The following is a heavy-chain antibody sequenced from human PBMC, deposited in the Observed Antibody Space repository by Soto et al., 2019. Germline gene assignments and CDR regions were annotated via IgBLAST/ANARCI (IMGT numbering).Heavy chain of an antibody. J-gene: IGHJ3*02. D-gene: IGHD3-22*01. Sequence: GGSLRLSCAASGFTFSSYAISWVRQAPGKGLEWVSAISGSGGSTYHADSVKGRFPNSRGNSKNTLYLQMNSLRAEDTAVYYCAKDREARGYYDSSGYSPAGDAFDIWGQGTMVTVSS. CDR2: ISGSGGST. V-gene: IGHV3-23*01. CDR1: GFTFSSYA. CDR3: AKDREARGYYDSSGYSPAGDAFDI.